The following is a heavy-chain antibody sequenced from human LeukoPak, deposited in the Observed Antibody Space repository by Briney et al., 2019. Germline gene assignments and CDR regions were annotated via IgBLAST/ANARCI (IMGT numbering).Heavy chain of an antibody. Sequence: GGPLSLSCAPSGFTSSSYAMHWARQAPGKGLEWWPVISYDGSNKYYADSVKGRFTISRDNSKNTLYLQMNSLRAEDTAVYYCARDAVYGDWVLFDYWGQGTLVTVSS. J-gene: IGHJ4*02. V-gene: IGHV3-30-3*01. CDR1: GFTSSSYA. CDR3: ARDAVYGDWVLFDY. D-gene: IGHD4-17*01. CDR2: ISYDGSNK.